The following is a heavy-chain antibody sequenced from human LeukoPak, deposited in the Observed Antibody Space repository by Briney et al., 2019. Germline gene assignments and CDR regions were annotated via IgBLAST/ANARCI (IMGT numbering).Heavy chain of an antibody. J-gene: IGHJ4*02. V-gene: IGHV3-30-3*01. Sequence: PGGSLRLSCAASGFTFSSYAMHWVRQAPGKGLEWVAVISYDGSNKYYADSVKGRFTISRDNAKNSLFLQMSSLRVEDTAVYYCASLKGQNYWGQGTLVTVSS. CDR1: GFTFSSYA. CDR3: ASLKGQNY. CDR2: ISYDGSNK.